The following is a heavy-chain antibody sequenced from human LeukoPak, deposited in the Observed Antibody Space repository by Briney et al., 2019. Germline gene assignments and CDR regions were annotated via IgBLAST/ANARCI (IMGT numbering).Heavy chain of an antibody. Sequence: PGGSLRLSCAASGFTVSSNYMSWVRQAPGKGLEWVSVIYSGGSTYYADSVKGRFTISRDNSKNTLYLQMNSLRAEDTAVYYCARSTSSRSVGGLDYWGQGTLVTVSS. CDR1: GFTVSSNY. CDR2: IYSGGST. J-gene: IGHJ4*02. V-gene: IGHV3-66*01. CDR3: ARSTSSRSVGGLDY. D-gene: IGHD6-13*01.